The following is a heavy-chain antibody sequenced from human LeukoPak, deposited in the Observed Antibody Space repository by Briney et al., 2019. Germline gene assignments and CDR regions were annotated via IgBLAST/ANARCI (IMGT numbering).Heavy chain of an antibody. D-gene: IGHD1/OR15-1a*01. CDR3: ARDYSLNNFDY. V-gene: IGHV1-2*02. CDR2: INPYNGYT. CDR1: GYTFTDHF. Sequence: ASVKVSCKSSGYTFTDHFIHWVRQAPGQGLEWVGEINPYNGYTKYAWRLQGRVTMTRDTSISTAFMEVSRLTSDDTAVYYCARDYSLNNFDYWGQGTLVTVAS. J-gene: IGHJ4*02.